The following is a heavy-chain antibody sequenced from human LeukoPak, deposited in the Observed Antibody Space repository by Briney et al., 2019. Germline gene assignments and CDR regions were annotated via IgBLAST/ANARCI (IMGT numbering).Heavy chain of an antibody. V-gene: IGHV1-18*01. D-gene: IGHD5-12*01. CDR2: ISAYNGNT. CDR1: GYTFTSYG. J-gene: IGHJ6*02. Sequence: ASVKVSCKASGYTFTSYGISWVRQAPGQGLEWMGWISAYNGNTNYAQKLQGRVTMTTDTSTSTAYMELRSLRSDDTAVYYCARDGVATSDLDYYYGMDVWGQGTTVTVSS. CDR3: ARDGVATSDLDYYYGMDV.